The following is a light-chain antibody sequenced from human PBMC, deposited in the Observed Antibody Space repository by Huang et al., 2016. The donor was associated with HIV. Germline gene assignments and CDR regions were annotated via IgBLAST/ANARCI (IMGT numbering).Light chain of an antibody. Sequence: IQLTQSPSSLSASVGDRVTITCRASQDINPNLAWYQQKPWKAPKVLIYAASTLQSGVPSRFSGSASGIYFTLTINNLQPEDFATYYCQQLHTYPITFGQGTRLDI. V-gene: IGKV1-9*01. J-gene: IGKJ5*01. CDR3: QQLHTYPIT. CDR1: QDINPN. CDR2: AAS.